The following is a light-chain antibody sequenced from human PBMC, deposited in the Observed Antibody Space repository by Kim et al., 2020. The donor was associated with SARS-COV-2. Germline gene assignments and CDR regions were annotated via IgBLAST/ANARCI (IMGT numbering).Light chain of an antibody. CDR3: QQYYNTPLT. CDR2: WAS. CDR1: QSVFYSSVNKDY. V-gene: IGKV4-1*01. Sequence: DIVMTQSPDSLAVSLGERATFNCKSSQSVFYSSVNKDYLAWYQQKPGQPPKLLIYWASTRESGVPERFSGSGSGTDFTLTISSLQAEDVAVYYCQQYYNTPLTFGGGTKLEI. J-gene: IGKJ4*01.